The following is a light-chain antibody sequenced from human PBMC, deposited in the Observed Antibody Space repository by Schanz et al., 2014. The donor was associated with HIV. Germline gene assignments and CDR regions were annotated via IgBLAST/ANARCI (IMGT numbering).Light chain of an antibody. CDR2: DGS. CDR3: SSFTYKYTSV. J-gene: IGLJ1*01. V-gene: IGLV2-14*03. CDR1: SSDIGGYKY. Sequence: QSVLTQPASVSGSPGQSITISCTGTSSDIGGYKYVSWYQHHPGKAPKLMIFDGSNRPSGVSNRFSGSKSGNSASLTISGLQPEDECDYFCSSFTYKYTSVFGSGTKLTVL.